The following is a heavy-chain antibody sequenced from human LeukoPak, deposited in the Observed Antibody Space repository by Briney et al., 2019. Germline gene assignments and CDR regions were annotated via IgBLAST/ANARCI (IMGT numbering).Heavy chain of an antibody. D-gene: IGHD6-13*01. CDR3: ARVGGYSSSWYDGFYYFDY. CDR2: ISHAGST. J-gene: IGHJ4*02. CDR1: GGSFSDNF. V-gene: IGHV4-34*10. Sequence: PSETLSLTCAVYGGSFSDNFWTWIRQPPGKGLEWIGEISHAGSTNYNPSLRHGITMSVDTSKNQFSLKLSSVTAADTAVYYCARVGGYSSSWYDGFYYFDYWGQGTLVTVSS.